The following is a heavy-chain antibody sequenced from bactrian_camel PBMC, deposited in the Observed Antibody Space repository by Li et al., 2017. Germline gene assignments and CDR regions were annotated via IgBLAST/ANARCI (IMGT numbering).Heavy chain of an antibody. CDR1: GYTYSSYC. CDR2: IDSDGST. J-gene: IGHJ4*01. Sequence: HVQLVESGGGSVQAGGSLRLSCAASGYTYSSYCMGWFRQAPGKEREGVAAIDSDGSTSYADSVKGRFTISKDNAKNNLYLQMNSLKPEDAAMYYCAADSAVVPGEELLPDLNYWGQGTQVTVS. CDR3: AADSAVVPGEELLPDLNY. V-gene: IGHV3S26*01. D-gene: IGHD6*01.